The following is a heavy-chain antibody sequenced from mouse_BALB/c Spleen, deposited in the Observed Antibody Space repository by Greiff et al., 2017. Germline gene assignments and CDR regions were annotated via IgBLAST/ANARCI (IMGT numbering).Heavy chain of an antibody. CDR1: GFAFSSYD. CDR3: AGTETGAMDY. V-gene: IGHV5-12-1*01. Sequence: EVQLVESGGGLVKPGGSLKLSCAASGFAFSSYDMSWVRQTPEKRLEWVAYISSGGGSTYYPDTVKGRFTISRDNAKNTLYLQMSSLKSEDTAMYYCAGTETGAMDYWGQGTSVTVSS. CDR2: ISSGGGST. J-gene: IGHJ4*01.